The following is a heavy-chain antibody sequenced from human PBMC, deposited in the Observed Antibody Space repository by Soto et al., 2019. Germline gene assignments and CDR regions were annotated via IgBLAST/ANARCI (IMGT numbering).Heavy chain of an antibody. CDR2: IYPGDSDT. J-gene: IGHJ6*02. CDR1: GYSFTSYW. Sequence: PGESLKISSKGSGYSFTSYWIGWVRQMPGKGLEWMGIIYPGDSDTRYSPSFQGQVTISADKSISTAYLQWSSLKASDTAMYYCARHGADILTGYSYYYYYGMDVWGQGTTVTVSS. D-gene: IGHD3-9*01. CDR3: ARHGADILTGYSYYYYYGMDV. V-gene: IGHV5-51*01.